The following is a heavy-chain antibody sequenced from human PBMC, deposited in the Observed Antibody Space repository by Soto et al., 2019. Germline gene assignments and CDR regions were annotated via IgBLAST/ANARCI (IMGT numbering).Heavy chain of an antibody. CDR2: MNPNSGEK. CDR1: GYTFTSYD. D-gene: IGHD4-17*01. Sequence: QVQLVQSGAEVKKPGASVKVSCKASGYTFTSYDINWVRQATGQGPEWMGWMNPNSGEKGYAQKFQGRLTMTRDTTLSTDYIELSSLRVEDTAVYYCARDYGGNSGWFDPWGQGTLVTVSS. V-gene: IGHV1-8*01. CDR3: ARDYGGNSGWFDP. J-gene: IGHJ5*02.